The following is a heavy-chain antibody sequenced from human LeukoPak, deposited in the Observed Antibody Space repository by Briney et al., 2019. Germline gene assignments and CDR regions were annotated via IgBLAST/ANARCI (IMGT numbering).Heavy chain of an antibody. CDR2: IYHSGST. D-gene: IGHD6-19*01. Sequence: SETLSLTCAVSGGSISSSNWWSWVRQPPGKGLEWIGEIYHSGSTNYNPSLKSRVTISVDKSKNQFSLKLSSVTAADTAVYYCARAVAGTPPDAFDIWGQGTMVTVSS. CDR1: GGSISSSNW. V-gene: IGHV4-4*02. CDR3: ARAVAGTPPDAFDI. J-gene: IGHJ3*02.